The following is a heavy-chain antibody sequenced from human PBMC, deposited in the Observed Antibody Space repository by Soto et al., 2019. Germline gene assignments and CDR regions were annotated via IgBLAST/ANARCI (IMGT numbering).Heavy chain of an antibody. CDR2: LTPRGHDT. Sequence: QVQLVESGGDLVKPGGSLRLSCAASGFTFSDYYMSWIRQTPGKGLEWVSNLTPRGHDTVYADSVRGRFTISRDNNKNSLYLQMNRLSLEDTGVYYCARAIRGYGSYGGYLGQGTLVTVSS. CDR1: GFTFSDYY. D-gene: IGHD5-12*01. V-gene: IGHV3-11*06. CDR3: ARAIRGYGSYGGY. J-gene: IGHJ4*02.